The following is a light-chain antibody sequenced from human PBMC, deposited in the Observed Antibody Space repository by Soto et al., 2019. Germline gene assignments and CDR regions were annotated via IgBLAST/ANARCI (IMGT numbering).Light chain of an antibody. CDR2: RNN. CDR1: SSNIGNNY. V-gene: IGLV1-47*01. Sequence: QSALTQPSSASGTPGQRITISCSGSSSNIGNNYGYWYQQLPGTAPKLLIYRNNQRPSGVPDRFSGSKSGTSASLAISGLRSEDEADYYCAAWDDSLSGPVFGGGTKVTAL. CDR3: AAWDDSLSGPV. J-gene: IGLJ2*01.